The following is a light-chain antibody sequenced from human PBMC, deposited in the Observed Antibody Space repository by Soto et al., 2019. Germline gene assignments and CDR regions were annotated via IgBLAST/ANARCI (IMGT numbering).Light chain of an antibody. V-gene: IGKV1-6*01. Sequence: AIQMTQSPSSLSASVGDRVTITCRASQGIRNALSWFQQRPGNAPTLLLSAASRLQSGVPSRFSGRGSGTDFTLTISSLQPEDFATYYCLQDYDYPRTFGQGTKVEIK. J-gene: IGKJ1*01. CDR3: LQDYDYPRT. CDR2: AAS. CDR1: QGIRNA.